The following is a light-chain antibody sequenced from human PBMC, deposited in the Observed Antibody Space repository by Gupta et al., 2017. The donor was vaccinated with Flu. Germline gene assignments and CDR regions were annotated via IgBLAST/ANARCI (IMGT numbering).Light chain of an antibody. Sequence: DILLTQSPLSLSVTPGEPASISCTSTQSLIYKNGNNHLDWYLQRPGQSPQLLIYLNSRRASGVPDRFRRSGSGTGFTLMISRVEAEDVGTYYCMQSLETPITFGQGTRLEI. CDR3: MQSLETPIT. CDR2: LNS. V-gene: IGKV2-28*01. CDR1: QSLIYKNGNNH. J-gene: IGKJ5*01.